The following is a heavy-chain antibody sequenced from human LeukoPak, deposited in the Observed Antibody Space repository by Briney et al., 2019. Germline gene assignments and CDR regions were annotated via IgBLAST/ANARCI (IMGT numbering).Heavy chain of an antibody. D-gene: IGHD2-15*01. Sequence: SETLSLTCTVSGGSISSYYWSWIRQPAGKGLEWIGRIYTSGSTNYNPSLKSRVTISVDKSKNQFSLQLSSVTAADTAVYYCAREPIYCSGGSCYSGDVWGKGTTVTVSS. CDR1: GGSISSYY. CDR2: IYTSGST. CDR3: AREPIYCSGGSCYSGDV. J-gene: IGHJ6*04. V-gene: IGHV4-4*07.